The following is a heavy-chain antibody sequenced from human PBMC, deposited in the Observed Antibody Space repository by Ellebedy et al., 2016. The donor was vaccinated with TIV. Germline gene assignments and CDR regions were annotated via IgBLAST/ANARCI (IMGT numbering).Heavy chain of an antibody. CDR3: ARPEFPESGAFDV. J-gene: IGHJ3*01. CDR1: GYNFPMKW. D-gene: IGHD3-10*01. V-gene: IGHV5-51*01. Sequence: GESLKISXKGSGYNFPMKWIGWVRQMPGRGLEWMGIIFPANSDTRYSQSFEGHVTISADKSTTTAYLQWTSLKLTDTAIYFCARPEFPESGAFDVWGQGTMVTVSS. CDR2: IFPANSDT.